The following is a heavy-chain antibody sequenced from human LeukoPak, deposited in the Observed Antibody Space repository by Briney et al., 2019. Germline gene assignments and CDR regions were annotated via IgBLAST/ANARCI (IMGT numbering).Heavy chain of an antibody. CDR1: GYTFTGYY. V-gene: IGHV1-2*02. D-gene: IGHD7-27*01. CDR3: AIQPWGSGNNWYFDL. CDR2: INPNNSDT. J-gene: IGHJ2*01. Sequence: GASVKVSCKASGYTFTGYYMHWVRQAPGEGLEWMGWINPNNSDTIYAQKFQGRVTMTRDTSLSTGYMELSSLRSDDTAVYYCAIQPWGSGNNWYFDLWGRGTLVTVSS.